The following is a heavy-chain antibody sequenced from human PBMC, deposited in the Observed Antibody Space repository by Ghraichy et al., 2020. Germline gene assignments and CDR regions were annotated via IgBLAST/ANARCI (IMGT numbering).Heavy chain of an antibody. CDR1: GFTFSQNW. D-gene: IGHD3/OR15-3a*01. CDR2: IDEDGNER. V-gene: IGHV3-7*04. J-gene: IGHJ4*02. Sequence: LSLPCAASGFTFSQNWMIWFRQAPGKGLEWVANIDEDGNERNYVDSVKGRFTISRDNAKDSVYLQMDSLRVEDTAVYYCGKDLHWDQCDHWGQGALVTVSS. CDR3: GKDLHWDQCDH.